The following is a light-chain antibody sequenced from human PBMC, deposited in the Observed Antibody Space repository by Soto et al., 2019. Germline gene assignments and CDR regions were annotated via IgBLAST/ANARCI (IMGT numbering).Light chain of an antibody. V-gene: IGKV3-20*01. CDR1: QSVSSSY. CDR3: QQYGTSLFT. CDR2: GAS. Sequence: EIVLTQSPGTLSLSPGERATLSCGASQSVSSSYLAWYQQKPGQAPRLLIYGASSRATGIPDRFSGSGSGTDFTLTISRLEPEDVAVYYCQQYGTSLFTFGPGTKVDIK. J-gene: IGKJ3*01.